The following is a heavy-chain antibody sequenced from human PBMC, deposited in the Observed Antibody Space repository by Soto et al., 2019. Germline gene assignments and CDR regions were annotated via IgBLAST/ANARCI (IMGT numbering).Heavy chain of an antibody. CDR1: GYTFTSYG. J-gene: IGHJ4*02. D-gene: IGHD3-10*01. CDR2: ISAYNGNT. V-gene: IGHV1-18*01. Sequence: ASVKVSCKASGYTFTSYGISWVRQAPGQGLEWMGWISAYNGNTNYAQKLQGRVTMTTDTSTSTAYMELRSLRSDDTAVYYCARDYYGSGSYLAPFDYWGQGTLVTVSS. CDR3: ARDYYGSGSYLAPFDY.